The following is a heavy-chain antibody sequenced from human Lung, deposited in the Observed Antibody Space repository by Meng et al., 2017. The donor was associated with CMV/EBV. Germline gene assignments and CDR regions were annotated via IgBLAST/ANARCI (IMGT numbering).Heavy chain of an antibody. Sequence: TFAFHWVRQAPGKGLEWVAIISEDGTNKYYADSVKGRFTISRDNSKNALYLRMNSLRLEDTAIYYCARDMLDYSSTSSCNYFDYLXQGTXVTVSS. J-gene: IGHJ4*02. CDR3: ARDMLDYSSTSSCNYFDY. CDR2: ISEDGTNK. CDR1: TFA. D-gene: IGHD6-13*01. V-gene: IGHV3-30*01.